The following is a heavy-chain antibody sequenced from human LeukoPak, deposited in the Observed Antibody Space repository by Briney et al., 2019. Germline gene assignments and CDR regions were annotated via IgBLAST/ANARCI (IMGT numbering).Heavy chain of an antibody. D-gene: IGHD3-22*01. J-gene: IGHJ3*02. CDR2: IYWDDGK. CDR1: GFSVTTNSMG. Sequence: ESGPTLVKPTQTLTLTCTFSGFSVTTNSMGVGWIRQPPGKALEWLPLIYWDDGKRYSPSLKNRLTVTKDTSKNQVVLTMTNMDPVDTATYYCAYGPNTSGYRDDFEIWGQGTMVTVSS. CDR3: AYGPNTSGYRDDFEI. V-gene: IGHV2-5*02.